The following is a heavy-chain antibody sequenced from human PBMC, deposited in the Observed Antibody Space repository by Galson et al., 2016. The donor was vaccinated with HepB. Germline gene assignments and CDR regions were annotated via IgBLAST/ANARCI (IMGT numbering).Heavy chain of an antibody. CDR3: VRRLDTEGRIGGGGWSMDV. Sequence: SLRLSCAASGFTFSSYWMSWVRQAPGKGLEWVANINQGGSEEKYVDSVKGRFTISRDNAKNSLYLQMSSLGAEDTARYYCVRRLDTEGRIGGGGWSMDVWGQGTTVTVFS. CDR1: GFTFSSYW. D-gene: IGHD3-10*01. V-gene: IGHV3-7*01. CDR2: INQGGSEE. J-gene: IGHJ6*02.